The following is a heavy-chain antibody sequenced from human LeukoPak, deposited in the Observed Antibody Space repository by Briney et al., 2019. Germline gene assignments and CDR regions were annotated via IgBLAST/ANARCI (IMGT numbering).Heavy chain of an antibody. V-gene: IGHV3-64D*06. J-gene: IGHJ4*02. CDR1: GFTFSIYA. CDR2: ISSNGGSR. Sequence: PGGSLRLSCSASGFTFSIYAMHWVRQAPGKGLEYVSAISSNGGSRYYADSVKGRFTISRDNSKNTLYLQMSSLRAEDTAVYYCVVQGWVFRAPTQYYFDYWGQGTLVTVSS. D-gene: IGHD1-1*01. CDR3: VVQGWVFRAPTQYYFDY.